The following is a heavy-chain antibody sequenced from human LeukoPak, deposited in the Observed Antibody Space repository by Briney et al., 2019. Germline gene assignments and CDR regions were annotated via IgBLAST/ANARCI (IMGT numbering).Heavy chain of an antibody. CDR1: GVSFSGYY. CDR3: ARTNIVATIFPY. J-gene: IGHJ4*02. D-gene: IGHD5-12*01. Sequence: SETLSLTCAVYGVSFSGYYWSWIRQPPGKGLEWIGEINHSGSTNYNPSLKSRVTISVDTSKNQFSLKLSSVTAADTAVYYCARTNIVATIFPYWGQGTLVTVSS. V-gene: IGHV4-34*01. CDR2: INHSGST.